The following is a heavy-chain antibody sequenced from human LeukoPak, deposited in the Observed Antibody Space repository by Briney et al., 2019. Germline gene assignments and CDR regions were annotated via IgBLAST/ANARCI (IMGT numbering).Heavy chain of an antibody. CDR3: ARGYSGYERKFDY. J-gene: IGHJ4*02. CDR1: GGSFSGYY. CDR2: IYTSGST. D-gene: IGHD5-12*01. V-gene: IGHV4-59*10. Sequence: PSETLSLTCAVYGGSFSGYYWSWIRQPAGKGLEWIGRIYTSGSTNYNPSLKSRVTMSVDTSKNQFSLKLSSVTAADTAVYYCARGYSGYERKFDYWGQGTLVTVSS.